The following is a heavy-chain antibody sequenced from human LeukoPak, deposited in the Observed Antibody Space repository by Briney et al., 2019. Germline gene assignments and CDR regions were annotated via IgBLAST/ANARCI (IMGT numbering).Heavy chain of an antibody. Sequence: GRSLRLSCAASGFTFDDYAMHWVRQAPGKGLEWVSGISWNSGSIGYADSVKGRFTISRDNAKNSLYLQMNSLRAEDTALYYCAKSLTKTVAVAGMDWGQGTLVTVSS. V-gene: IGHV3-9*01. CDR2: ISWNSGSI. J-gene: IGHJ4*02. CDR1: GFTFDDYA. CDR3: AKSLTKTVAVAGMD. D-gene: IGHD6-19*01.